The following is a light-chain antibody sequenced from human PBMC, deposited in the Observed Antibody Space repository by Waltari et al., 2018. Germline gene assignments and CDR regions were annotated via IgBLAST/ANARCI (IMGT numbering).Light chain of an antibody. V-gene: IGKV3-11*01. CDR3: QQRSNWPPVST. J-gene: IGKJ4*01. CDR2: DAS. Sequence: EIVLTQSPATLSLSPGERATLSCRASQSVSRYLAWYQQKPGQAPRLLIYDASNRATGIPARFSGSGSGTDFTLTISSLEPEDVAVYYCQQRSNWPPVSTFGGGTKVEIK. CDR1: QSVSRY.